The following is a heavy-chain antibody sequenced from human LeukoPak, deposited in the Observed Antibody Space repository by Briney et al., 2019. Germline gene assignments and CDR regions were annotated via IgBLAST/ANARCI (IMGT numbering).Heavy chain of an antibody. Sequence: GGSLRLSCGASGFSFSKAWMSWVRQAPGKGLEWVGRIKTETDGGTTDYAAPVKGRFSISRDDSKNTLFLQMNSLNTEDTAVYYCATGGINWNYVGYWGQGTLVTVSS. J-gene: IGHJ4*02. CDR2: IKTETDGGTT. CDR3: ATGGINWNYVGY. D-gene: IGHD1-7*01. CDR1: GFSFSKAW. V-gene: IGHV3-15*01.